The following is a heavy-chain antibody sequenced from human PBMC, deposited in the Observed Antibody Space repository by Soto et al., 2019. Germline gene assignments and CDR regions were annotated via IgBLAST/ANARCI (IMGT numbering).Heavy chain of an antibody. J-gene: IGHJ4*02. Sequence: QAQLVESGGGVVQPGRSLRLSCAASGFAFSSYGMHWVRQAPGTGLEWVAVVSYDGSLQHYADSVKGRFTNSRDNSKNMVLLQMSSLRAEDTAVYYCVSDRGYGHASVPYSWGQGTLVSVSS. D-gene: IGHD5-18*01. CDR2: VSYDGSLQ. CDR3: VSDRGYGHASVPYS. V-gene: IGHV3-30*03. CDR1: GFAFSSYG.